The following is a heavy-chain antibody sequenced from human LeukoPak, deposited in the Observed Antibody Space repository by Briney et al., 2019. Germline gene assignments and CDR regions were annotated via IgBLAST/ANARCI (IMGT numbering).Heavy chain of an antibody. J-gene: IGHJ4*02. D-gene: IGHD3-3*01. Sequence: ASVTVSCTTSGYTFTDYGISWVRQAPGQGLEWMGWISVYNVNTNYAQKFQGRVTMTRDTSTNTVYMKLTSLTSDDTAVYFCARDEIFGVGTHFDYWGQGTLVIVSS. CDR3: ARDEIFGVGTHFDY. CDR1: GYTFTDYG. V-gene: IGHV1-18*01. CDR2: ISVYNVNT.